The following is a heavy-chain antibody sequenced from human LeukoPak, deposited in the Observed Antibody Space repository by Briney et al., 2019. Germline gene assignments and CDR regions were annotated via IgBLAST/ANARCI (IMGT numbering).Heavy chain of an antibody. CDR2: ISTSGNI. V-gene: IGHV4-61*02. D-gene: IGHD5-24*01. CDR3: ARLRWLGLPSRFRYFDY. CDR1: GGSISSGGYF. J-gene: IGHJ4*02. Sequence: SETLSLTCSVSGGSISSGGYFWSWIRQPAGKGLEWIGRISTSGNINYNSSLKSRVTISVDTSKNQFSLKLSSVTAADTAVYYCARLRWLGLPSRFRYFDYWGQGTLVTVSS.